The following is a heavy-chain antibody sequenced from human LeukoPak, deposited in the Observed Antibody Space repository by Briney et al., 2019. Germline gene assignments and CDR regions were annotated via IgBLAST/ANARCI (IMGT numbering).Heavy chain of an antibody. J-gene: IGHJ4*02. CDR2: ISGSGGSR. CDR3: AKGLHSYDY. Sequence: PGGSLRLSSAASGFTFSSYAMSWVRQAPGKGLEWVSAISGSGGSRYYADSVKGRFTFSRDNSKNTLYLQMNSLRAEDTAVYYCAKGLHSYDYWGPGTLVTVSS. CDR1: GFTFSSYA. V-gene: IGHV3-23*01. D-gene: IGHD5-18*01.